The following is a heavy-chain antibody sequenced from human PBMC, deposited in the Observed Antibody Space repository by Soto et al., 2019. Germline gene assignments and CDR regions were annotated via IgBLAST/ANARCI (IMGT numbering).Heavy chain of an antibody. J-gene: IGHJ4*02. CDR1: RFTFSSYA. V-gene: IGHV3-23*01. Sequence: GGSLRLSCAASRFTFSSYAMTWVRQAPGKGLEWVSTITSSGGSTYYADSVKGRFTISRDNSNNTLYLQMSGLRAEDTAVYYCSKSGDGYWGQGTLVTVSS. CDR2: ITSSGGST. CDR3: SKSGDGY. D-gene: IGHD3-10*01.